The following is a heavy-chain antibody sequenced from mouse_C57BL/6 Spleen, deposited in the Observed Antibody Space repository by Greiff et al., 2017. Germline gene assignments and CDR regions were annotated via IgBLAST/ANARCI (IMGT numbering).Heavy chain of an antibody. CDR3: ARGGNYYGSSYVWYFDV. D-gene: IGHD1-1*01. J-gene: IGHJ1*03. Sequence: EVQVVESGGGLVQPGGSLKLSCAASGFTFSDYGMAWVRQAPRKGPEWVAFISNLAYSIYYADTVTGRFTISRENAKNTLYLEMSSLRSEDTAMYYCARGGNYYGSSYVWYFDVWGTGTTVTVAS. V-gene: IGHV5-15*01. CDR1: GFTFSDYG. CDR2: ISNLAYSI.